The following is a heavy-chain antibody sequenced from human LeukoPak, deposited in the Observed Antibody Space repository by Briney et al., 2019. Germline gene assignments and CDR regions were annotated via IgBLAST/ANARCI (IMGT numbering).Heavy chain of an antibody. J-gene: IGHJ3*02. D-gene: IGHD1-26*01. CDR3: ARSSAYYNEADI. Sequence: ASVKVSCKTSGYSFTSYYMHCVRQAPGQGLEWMGIINPSGGSTNYAQKFQGRLTMTSDTSTSTVYMELSSLRSEDTAVYYCARSSAYYNEADIWGQGTMVTVSS. V-gene: IGHV1-46*01. CDR2: INPSGGST. CDR1: GYSFTSYY.